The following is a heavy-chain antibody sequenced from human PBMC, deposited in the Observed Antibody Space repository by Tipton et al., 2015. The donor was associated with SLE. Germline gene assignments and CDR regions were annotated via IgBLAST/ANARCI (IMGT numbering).Heavy chain of an antibody. V-gene: IGHV4-39*01. D-gene: IGHD3-16*01. CDR2: IYYSGST. CDR3: ARRPWGDYYMDY. CDR1: GGSISTSSYY. Sequence: TLSLTCTVSGGSISTSSYYWGWIRQPPGKGLEWIGNIYYSGSTYYNPSLKSRVTISVDTSKNQFSLKLSSVTAADTAVYYCARRPWGDYYMDYWGRGTLVTVSS. J-gene: IGHJ4*02.